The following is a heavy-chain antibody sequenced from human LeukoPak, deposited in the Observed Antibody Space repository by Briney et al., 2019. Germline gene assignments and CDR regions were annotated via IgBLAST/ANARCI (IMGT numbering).Heavy chain of an antibody. V-gene: IGHV3-30*18. CDR1: GFTFSRYW. D-gene: IGHD3-3*02. J-gene: IGHJ4*02. Sequence: GGSLRLSCVGSGFTFSRYWLNWVRQAPGKGLEWVAVISYDGSDRYYADSVKGRFTISRDNSKNTLYLQMNSLRTEDTAVYYCAKDSPQLALDYWGQGTLVTVSS. CDR3: AKDSPQLALDY. CDR2: ISYDGSDR.